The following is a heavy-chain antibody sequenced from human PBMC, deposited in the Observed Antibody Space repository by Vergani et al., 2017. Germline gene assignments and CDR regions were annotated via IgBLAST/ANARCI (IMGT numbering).Heavy chain of an antibody. CDR1: GASIRSSNYY. CDR2: IYYSGST. V-gene: IGHV4-39*01. Sequence: QLQLQESGPGLVKPSATLSLTCSVSGASIRSSNYYWGWIRQPPGKGLEWIEGIYYSGSTYYNPSLKSRVTISVDTSKNQFSLKLSSVTAADTAVYFCASHSTGEWRVRLGWIDPWGQGILVTVSS. D-gene: IGHD6-19*01. CDR3: ASHSTGEWRVRLGWIDP. J-gene: IGHJ5*02.